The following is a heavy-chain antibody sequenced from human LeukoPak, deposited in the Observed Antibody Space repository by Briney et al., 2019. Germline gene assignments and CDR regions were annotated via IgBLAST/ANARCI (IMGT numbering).Heavy chain of an antibody. D-gene: IGHD2-15*01. V-gene: IGHV4-39*01. CDR3: ARHLLGYCSGGNCYYFDF. J-gene: IGHJ4*02. CDR1: GGSISITTYY. CDR2: SYYSGST. Sequence: SETLSLTCTVSGGSISITTYYWGWIRQPPGKGLEWFGSSYYSGSTYYNPSLKSRVTISVDTSKNQFSLKLSSVTAADTAVYYCARHLLGYCSGGNCYYFDFWGQGTLVTVSS.